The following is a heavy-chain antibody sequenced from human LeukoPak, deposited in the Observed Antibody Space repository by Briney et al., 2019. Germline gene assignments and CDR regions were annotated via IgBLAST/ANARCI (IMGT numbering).Heavy chain of an antibody. Sequence: PGGSLRLSCAAPGFTFSNYWMSWVRQAPGKGLEWVANIKQDGSEKYYVDSVKGRFTISRDNAKNSLYLQMNSLRAEDTAVYYCAREGGYSSSLYWGQGTLVTVSS. CDR2: IKQDGSEK. J-gene: IGHJ4*02. CDR1: GFTFSNYW. V-gene: IGHV3-7*03. CDR3: AREGGYSSSLY. D-gene: IGHD6-13*01.